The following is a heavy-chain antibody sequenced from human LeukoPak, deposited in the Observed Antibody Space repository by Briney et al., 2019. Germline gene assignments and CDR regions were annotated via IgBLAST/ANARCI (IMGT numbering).Heavy chain of an antibody. V-gene: IGHV1-69*06. CDR1: GGTFSSYA. D-gene: IGHD6-13*01. CDR2: IIPIFGTA. Sequence: SVKVSCKASGGTFSSYAISWVRQAPGQGLEWMGGIIPIFGTANYAQKFQGRVTITADKSTTTAYMELSSLRSEDTAVYYCARSSIIAAAGPYYFDYWGQGTLVTASS. CDR3: ARSSIIAAAGPYYFDY. J-gene: IGHJ4*02.